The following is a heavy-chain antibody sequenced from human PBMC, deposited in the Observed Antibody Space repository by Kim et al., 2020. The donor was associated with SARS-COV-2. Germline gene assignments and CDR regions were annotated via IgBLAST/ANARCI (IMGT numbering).Heavy chain of an antibody. J-gene: IGHJ5*02. CDR3: ARELVFGGLTSGFDP. D-gene: IGHD3-16*01. Sequence: GGSLRLSCAASGFTVSSNYMSWVRQAPGKGLEWVSVIYSGGSTYYADSVKGRFTISRDNSKNTLYLQMNSLRAEDTAVYYCARELVFGGLTSGFDPWGQGTLVTVSS. V-gene: IGHV3-53*01. CDR1: GFTVSSNY. CDR2: IYSGGST.